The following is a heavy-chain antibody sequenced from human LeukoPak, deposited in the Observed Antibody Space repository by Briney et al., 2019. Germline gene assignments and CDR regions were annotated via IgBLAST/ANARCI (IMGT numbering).Heavy chain of an antibody. CDR3: ATPGGTGRNSRRYFDY. Sequence: ASVKVSCKVSGYTFTDYYMHWVQQAPGKGLKGVGLIDPEDGETIYAEKLQRRVTITADASTDTAYMELSSMRAEDTAVYYCATPGGTGRNSRRYFDYWGQGTLVTVSS. D-gene: IGHD1-7*01. J-gene: IGHJ4*02. CDR2: IDPEDGET. CDR1: GYTFTDYY. V-gene: IGHV1-69-2*01.